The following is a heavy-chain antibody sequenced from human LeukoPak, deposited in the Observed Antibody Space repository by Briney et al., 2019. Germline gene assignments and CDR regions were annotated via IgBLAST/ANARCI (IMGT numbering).Heavy chain of an antibody. D-gene: IGHD6-19*01. CDR1: GDSISSSSSY. V-gene: IGHV4-61*05. CDR3: ARATGIAVAGSLDY. J-gene: IGHJ4*02. Sequence: KTSETLSLTCTVSGDSISSSSSYWGWIRQPPGKGLEWIGYIYYSGSTNYNPSLKSRVTISVDTSKNQFSLKLSSVTAADTAVYYCARATGIAVAGSLDYWGQGTLVTVSS. CDR2: IYYSGST.